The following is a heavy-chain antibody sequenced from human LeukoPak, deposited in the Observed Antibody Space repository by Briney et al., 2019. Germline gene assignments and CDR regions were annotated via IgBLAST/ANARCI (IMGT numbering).Heavy chain of an antibody. D-gene: IGHD3-22*01. V-gene: IGHV6-1*01. J-gene: IGHJ4*02. CDR2: TYYRSKWYS. CDR3: ARTLDGYIDY. CDR1: GDSVSSNSVA. Sequence: SQTLSLTCAISGDSVSSNSVAWNWIRQSPSRGLERLGRTYYRSKWYSSYAVSVKSRITINPDTSKNQFSLHLNSVTPEDTAVYYCARTLDGYIDYWGQGTLVTVSS.